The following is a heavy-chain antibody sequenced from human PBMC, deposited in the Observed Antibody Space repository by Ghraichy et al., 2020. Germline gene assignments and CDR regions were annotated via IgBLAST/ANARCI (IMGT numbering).Heavy chain of an antibody. CDR1: GYTFTGYY. CDR2: INPNSGGT. J-gene: IGHJ3*02. CDR3: AIGRGGSRAVLLWLGHAFDI. D-gene: IGHD2-15*01. V-gene: IGHV1-2*02. Sequence: ASVKVSCKASGYTFTGYYIYWVRQAPGQGLEWMGWINPNSGGTNSAQKFQGRVTMTRDTSISTAYMEMSRLRSDDTAVYYCAIGRGGSRAVLLWLGHAFDIWGQGTMVTVSS.